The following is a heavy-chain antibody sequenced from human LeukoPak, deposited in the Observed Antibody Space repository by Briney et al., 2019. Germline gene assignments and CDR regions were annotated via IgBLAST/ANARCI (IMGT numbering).Heavy chain of an antibody. Sequence: TSETLSLTCTVSGGSISSSSYYWGWIRQPPGKGLEWIGSIYYSGSTYYNPSHKSRVTISVDTSKNQFSLKLSSVTAADTAVYYCASPEYPEGDAFDIWGQGTMVTVSS. CDR3: ASPEYPEGDAFDI. CDR2: IYYSGST. CDR1: GGSISSSSYY. J-gene: IGHJ3*02. D-gene: IGHD2/OR15-2a*01. V-gene: IGHV4-39*01.